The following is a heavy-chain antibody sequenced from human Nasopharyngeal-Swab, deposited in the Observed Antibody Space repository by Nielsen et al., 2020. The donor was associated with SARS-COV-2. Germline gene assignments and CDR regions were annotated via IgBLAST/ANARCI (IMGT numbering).Heavy chain of an antibody. D-gene: IGHD5-24*01. Sequence: ASVKVSCKASGYTFIGYYMHWVRQAPGQGLEWMGRINPNSGGTNYAQKFQGRVTMTRDTSISTAYMELSRLRSDDTAVYYCARDLFPDGYAEFIDYWGQGTLVTVSS. J-gene: IGHJ4*02. CDR1: GYTFIGYY. CDR3: ARDLFPDGYAEFIDY. CDR2: INPNSGGT. V-gene: IGHV1-2*06.